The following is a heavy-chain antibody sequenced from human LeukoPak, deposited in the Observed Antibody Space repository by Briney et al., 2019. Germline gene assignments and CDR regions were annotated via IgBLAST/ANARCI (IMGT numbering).Heavy chain of an antibody. CDR3: AKEKLGTRAFDI. CDR2: INHSGST. CDR1: GGSFSSYY. D-gene: IGHD7-27*01. V-gene: IGHV4-34*01. Sequence: SETLSLTCAVYGGSFSSYYWSWIRQSPGKGLEWIGEINHSGSTYYNPSLKSRVTMSVDTSKNQFSLKLSSVTAADTAVYYCAKEKLGTRAFDIWGQGTLVTVSS. J-gene: IGHJ3*02.